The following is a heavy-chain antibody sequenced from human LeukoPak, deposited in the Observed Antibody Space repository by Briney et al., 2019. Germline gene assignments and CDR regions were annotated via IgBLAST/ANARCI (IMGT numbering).Heavy chain of an antibody. J-gene: IGHJ4*02. CDR3: ARLFYDHLWGTRRNGWDYFDY. V-gene: IGHV4-4*07. D-gene: IGHD3-16*01. CDR1: GGSISSYY. CDR2: IYTSGST. Sequence: SETLSLTCTVSGGSISSYYWSWIRQPAGKGLEWIGRIYTSGSTNYNPSLKSRVTMSVDTSKNQFSLKLSSVTAADTAVYFCARLFYDHLWGTRRNGWDYFDYWGQGTLVTVSS.